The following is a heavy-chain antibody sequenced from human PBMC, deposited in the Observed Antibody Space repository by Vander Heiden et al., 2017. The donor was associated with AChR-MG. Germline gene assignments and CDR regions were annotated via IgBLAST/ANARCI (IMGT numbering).Heavy chain of an antibody. Sequence: EVQLVQSGAEAKQPGESLKISCKGSGYSFTSSWIGWVRRMPGKDLEWMGIIYPGDSDTRYSPSFQGQVTISADKSISTAYLQWSSLKASDTAMYYCARRPVAAYNAREFYYGMDVWGQGTTVTVSS. CDR1: GYSFTSSW. J-gene: IGHJ6*02. CDR2: IYPGDSDT. V-gene: IGHV5-51*01. D-gene: IGHD6-19*01. CDR3: ARRPVAAYNAREFYYGMDV.